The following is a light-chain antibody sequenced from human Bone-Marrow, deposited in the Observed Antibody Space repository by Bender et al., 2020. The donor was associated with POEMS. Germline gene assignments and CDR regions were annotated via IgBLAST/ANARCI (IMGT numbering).Light chain of an antibody. CDR2: GVS. Sequence: QSALTQPASVSGSLGQSITIRCTGTSSDIGRYDYVSWYQQHPGKAPKLIIHGVSDRPSGVSNRFSGSKFGNTASLTISGLQAEDEAIYFCSSFASSFTVLFGGGTNLTVL. J-gene: IGLJ2*01. CDR3: SSFASSFTVL. V-gene: IGLV2-14*01. CDR1: SSDIGRYDY.